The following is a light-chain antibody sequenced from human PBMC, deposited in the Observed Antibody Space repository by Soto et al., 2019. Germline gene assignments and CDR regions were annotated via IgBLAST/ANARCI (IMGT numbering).Light chain of an antibody. CDR1: QSVSSY. CDR2: DAS. J-gene: IGKJ2*01. CDR3: QQRSNWPHT. V-gene: IGKV3-11*01. Sequence: EIVLTQYPATLSLSPGERATLSCRASQSVSSYLAWYQQKPGQAPRLLIYDASNRATGIPARFSGSGSGTDFTLTISSREPEDFAVYYCQQRSNWPHTFGQGTKLEIK.